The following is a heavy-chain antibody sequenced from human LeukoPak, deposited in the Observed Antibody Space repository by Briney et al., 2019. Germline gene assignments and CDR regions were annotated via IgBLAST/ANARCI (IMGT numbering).Heavy chain of an antibody. D-gene: IGHD6-19*01. Sequence: GGPLRLSCAASGFTFSSYSMNWVRQAPGKGLEWVSSISSSSSYIYYADSVKGRFTISRDNAKNSLYLQMNSLRAEDTAVYYCARGTTAVAGNFDYWGQGTLVTVSS. CDR1: GFTFSSYS. J-gene: IGHJ4*02. V-gene: IGHV3-21*01. CDR2: ISSSSSYI. CDR3: ARGTTAVAGNFDY.